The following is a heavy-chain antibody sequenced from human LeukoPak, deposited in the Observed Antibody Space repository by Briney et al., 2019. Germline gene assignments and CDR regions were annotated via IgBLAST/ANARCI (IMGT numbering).Heavy chain of an antibody. D-gene: IGHD2-15*01. CDR2: ITGPGDGT. V-gene: IGHV3-23*01. J-gene: IGHJ4*02. CDR1: GITFAVYP. Sequence: GGSLRLSCAAAGITFAVYPMTWVRQAPGKGLEWVSSITGPGDGTYYAESVKGRFTISRDNSKNTLYLQMNSLRAEDTAAYYCARIHCTGGSCYSIDSWGQGTLVTVSS. CDR3: ARIHCTGGSCYSIDS.